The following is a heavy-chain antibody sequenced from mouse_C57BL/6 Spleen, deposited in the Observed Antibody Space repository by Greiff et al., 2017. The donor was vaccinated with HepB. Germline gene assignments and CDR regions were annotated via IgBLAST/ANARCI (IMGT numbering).Heavy chain of an antibody. CDR3: ARRGLYYYGSRGDFDY. CDR2: IDPSDSYT. Sequence: QVQLQQPGAELVMPGASVKLSCKASGYTFTSYWMHWVKQRPGQGLEWIGEIDPSDSYTNYNQKFKGKSTLTVDKSSSKAYMQLSSLTSEDSAVYYCARRGLYYYGSRGDFDYWGQGTTLTVSS. J-gene: IGHJ2*01. CDR1: GYTFTSYW. D-gene: IGHD1-1*01. V-gene: IGHV1-69*01.